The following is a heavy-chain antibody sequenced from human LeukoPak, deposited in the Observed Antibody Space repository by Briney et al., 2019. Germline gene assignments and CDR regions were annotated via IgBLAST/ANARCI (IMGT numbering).Heavy chain of an antibody. V-gene: IGHV5-51*01. Sequence: GESLKISCKASGYSFTSYWIGWVRQMPGKGLEWVGIIYPYDSDTRYSPSFQGQVTISADKSISTAYLQWSNLKASDTAMYYCARHIGYSAWNPDYWGQGTLVTVSS. CDR2: IYPYDSDT. D-gene: IGHD5-12*01. CDR3: ARHIGYSAWNPDY. J-gene: IGHJ4*02. CDR1: GYSFTSYW.